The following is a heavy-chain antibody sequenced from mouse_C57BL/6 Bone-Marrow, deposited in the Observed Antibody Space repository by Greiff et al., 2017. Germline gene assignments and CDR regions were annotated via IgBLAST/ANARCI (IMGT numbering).Heavy chain of an antibody. J-gene: IGHJ4*01. CDR3: ARPDGNYAMDY. V-gene: IGHV1-82*01. D-gene: IGHD2-1*01. CDR1: GYAFSSSW. Sequence: QVQLQQSGPELVKPGASVKISCKASGYAFSSSWMNWVKQRPGKGLEWIGRIYPGDGDTNYNGKFKGKATLTADKSSSTAYMQLSSLTSEDSAVYFCARPDGNYAMDYWGQGTSVTVSS. CDR2: IYPGDGDT.